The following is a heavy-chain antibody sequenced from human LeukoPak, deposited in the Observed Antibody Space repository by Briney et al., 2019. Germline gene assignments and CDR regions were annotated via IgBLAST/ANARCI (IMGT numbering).Heavy chain of an antibody. CDR1: GFTFSDYY. Sequence: GGSLRLSCAASGFTFSDYYMSWIRQAPGKGLEWVSYISSSGSTIYYADSVKGRFTISRDNAKNSLYLQMNSLRAEDTAVYYCAGPGYRAGWLRGWFDPWGQGTLVTVSS. J-gene: IGHJ5*02. V-gene: IGHV3-11*01. CDR3: AGPGYRAGWLRGWFDP. CDR2: ISSSGSTI. D-gene: IGHD6-19*01.